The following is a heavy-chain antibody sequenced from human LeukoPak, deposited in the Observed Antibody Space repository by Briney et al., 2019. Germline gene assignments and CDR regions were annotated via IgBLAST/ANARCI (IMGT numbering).Heavy chain of an antibody. CDR2: IIPIFGTA. V-gene: IGHV1-69*13. CDR1: GGTISSYA. Sequence: SVKVSCKASGGTISSYAISWVRQAPGQGLEWMGGIIPIFGTANYAQKFQGGVTITADESTSTAYMELSSLRSEDTAVYYCARNYYDSSGYSSPGDYWGQGTLVTVSS. CDR3: ARNYYDSSGYSSPGDY. J-gene: IGHJ4*02. D-gene: IGHD3-22*01.